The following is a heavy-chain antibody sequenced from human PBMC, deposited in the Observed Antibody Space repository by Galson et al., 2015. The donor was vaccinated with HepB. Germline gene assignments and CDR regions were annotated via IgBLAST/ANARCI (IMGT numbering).Heavy chain of an antibody. Sequence: SLRLSCAASDFTFSVYAMNWVRQAPGKGLEWVSTISGGGDTTYYADSLRGRFTISRDNSQNTLFLEMNSLRAEDTAVYYCVRDRRGYGSSFGLWGQGTLVTVSS. V-gene: IGHV3-23*01. D-gene: IGHD2-2*03. J-gene: IGHJ4*03. CDR2: ISGGGDTT. CDR3: VRDRRGYGSSFGL. CDR1: DFTFSVYA.